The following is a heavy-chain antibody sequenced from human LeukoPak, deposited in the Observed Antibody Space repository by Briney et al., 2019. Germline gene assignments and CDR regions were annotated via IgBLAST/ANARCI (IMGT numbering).Heavy chain of an antibody. CDR3: ARAAVVRGVIIPDY. V-gene: IGHV4-39*07. CDR2: IYYSGST. J-gene: IGHJ4*02. CDR1: GGSISSSSYY. D-gene: IGHD3-10*01. Sequence: PSETLSLTCTVSGGSISSSSYYWGWIRQPPGKGLEWIGSIYYSGSTNYNPSLKSRVTISVDTSKNQFSLKLSSVTAADTAVYYCARAAVVRGVIIPDYWGQGTLVTVSS.